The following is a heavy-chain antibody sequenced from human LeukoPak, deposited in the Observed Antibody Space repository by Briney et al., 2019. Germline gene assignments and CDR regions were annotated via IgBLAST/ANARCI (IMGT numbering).Heavy chain of an antibody. CDR2: ISNSGGT. V-gene: IGHV4-59*11. Sequence: SGTLSLTCTVSGGSISSHYWSWIRQSPVKGLEWVGDISNSGGTSYNAFLKSGVTISIDTSKNQFSLRLSSVTAADTAVYYCGRDPLVGYFSYYYMDVWGKGTTVTVSS. CDR1: GGSISSHY. CDR3: GRDPLVGYFSYYYMDV. J-gene: IGHJ6*03. D-gene: IGHD2-15*01.